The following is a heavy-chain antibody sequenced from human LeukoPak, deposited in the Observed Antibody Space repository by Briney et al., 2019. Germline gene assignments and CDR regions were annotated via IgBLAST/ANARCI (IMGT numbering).Heavy chain of an antibody. V-gene: IGHV1-2*06. J-gene: IGHJ4*02. CDR1: GYTFTDYY. CDR3: ARVGYYDSSGHYEY. D-gene: IGHD3-22*01. Sequence: ASVTVSCKASGYTFTDYYIHWVRQAPGQGLEWMGRVNPNSGGTDYAQKFQGRVIMTRDTSISTAYMELSRLRSDDTAVYYCARVGYYDSSGHYEYWGQGTLVTVSS. CDR2: VNPNSGGT.